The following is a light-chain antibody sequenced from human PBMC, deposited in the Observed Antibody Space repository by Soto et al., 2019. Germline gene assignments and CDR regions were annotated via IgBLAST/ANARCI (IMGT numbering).Light chain of an antibody. Sequence: QSVLTQPPSASGSPGQSVTISFTGTSSDVGAYNYVSWYQQHAGKAPKLVIYEVTKRPSGVPDRFSGSKSANTASLTVSGLQAEDEADYYCSSFASSNTWVFGGGTKVTVL. CDR2: EVT. CDR3: SSFASSNTWV. V-gene: IGLV2-8*01. J-gene: IGLJ3*02. CDR1: SSDVGAYNY.